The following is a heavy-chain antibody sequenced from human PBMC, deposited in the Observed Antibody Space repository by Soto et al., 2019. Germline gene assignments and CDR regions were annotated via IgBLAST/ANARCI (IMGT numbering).Heavy chain of an antibody. D-gene: IGHD3-22*01. V-gene: IGHV4-31*03. Sequence: SETLSLTCTVSGGSISSGGYYWSWIRQHPGKGLEWIGYIYYSGSTYYNPSLKSRVTISVDTSKNQFSLKLSSVTAADTAVYYCARADDDSSGYRAEYFQHWGQGTLVTVSS. J-gene: IGHJ1*01. CDR1: GGSISSGGYY. CDR2: IYYSGST. CDR3: ARADDDSSGYRAEYFQH.